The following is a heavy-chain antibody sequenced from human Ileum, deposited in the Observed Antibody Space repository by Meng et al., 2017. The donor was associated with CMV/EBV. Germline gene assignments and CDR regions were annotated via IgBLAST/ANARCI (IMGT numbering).Heavy chain of an antibody. CDR1: GLTFNSDS. CDR2: ISGSGVNS. CDR3: AKDRYFEPAHFDY. V-gene: IGHV3-23*01. J-gene: IGHJ4*02. D-gene: IGHD3-9*01. Sequence: GGSLRLSCVASGLTFNSDSMGWVRQAPGKGLEWVAAISGSGVNSYYAESVKGRATISRDNSKNTLLLELNGLRAEDTAVYYCAKDRYFEPAHFDYWGQGTLVTVSS.